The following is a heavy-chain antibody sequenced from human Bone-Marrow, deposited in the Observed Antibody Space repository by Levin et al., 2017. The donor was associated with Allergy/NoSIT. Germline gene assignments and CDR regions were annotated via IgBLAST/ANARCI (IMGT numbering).Heavy chain of an antibody. CDR2: IYYSGYT. D-gene: IGHD4-11*01. CDR1: GFSISTISYY. J-gene: IGHJ3*02. CDR3: ARSRNLKDAFDI. V-gene: IGHV4-31*03. Sequence: SETLSLTCTVSGFSISTISYYWTWIRQHPGKGLEWIGQIYYSGYTYYNPSLQSRLTISLDTSNNQFSLKLSSVTAADTAVYYCARSRNLKDAFDIWGQGTMVTVSS.